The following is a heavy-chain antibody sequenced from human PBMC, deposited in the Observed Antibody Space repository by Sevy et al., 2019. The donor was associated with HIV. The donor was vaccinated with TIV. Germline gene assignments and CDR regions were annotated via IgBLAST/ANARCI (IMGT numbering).Heavy chain of an antibody. J-gene: IGHJ4*02. Sequence: GGSLRLSCAASGFTLSNYWMSWVRQAPGMGLEWVANIKQDGSDKYYVDSVKGRFTISRDNAKNSLYLQMNSLRAEDTAVYYCARDLYSGSYYENYWGQRTLVTVSS. CDR1: GFTLSNYW. D-gene: IGHD1-26*01. CDR2: IKQDGSDK. CDR3: ARDLYSGSYYENY. V-gene: IGHV3-7*01.